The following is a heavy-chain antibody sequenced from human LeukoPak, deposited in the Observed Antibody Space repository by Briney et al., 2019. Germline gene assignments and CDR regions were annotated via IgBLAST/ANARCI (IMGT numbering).Heavy chain of an antibody. CDR3: ATLYGDYRPIFDY. CDR1: GYTLTHYY. J-gene: IGHJ4*02. Sequence: ASVKVSCKPSGYTLTHYYLHWVRQAPGQGLECLGRINPNTGATNYEQKFQGRVTMTTDTSISTAYMELSRLTSDDTAVYFCATLYGDYRPIFDYWGQGTLVTDSS. V-gene: IGHV1-2*06. D-gene: IGHD4-17*01. CDR2: INPNTGAT.